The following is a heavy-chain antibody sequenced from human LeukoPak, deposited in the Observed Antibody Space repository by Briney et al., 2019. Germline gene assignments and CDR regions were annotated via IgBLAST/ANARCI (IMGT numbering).Heavy chain of an antibody. V-gene: IGHV3-21*01. CDR1: GFTFSSYS. CDR3: ARDSVAYDSSGHYYYYYYYMDV. D-gene: IGHD3-22*01. Sequence: GGSLRLSCAASGFTFSSYSMNWVRQAPGKGLEWVSSISSSSSYIYYADSVKGRFTISRDNAKNSLYLQMNSLRAEDTAVYYCARDSVAYDSSGHYYYYYYYMDVWGKGTTVTVSS. CDR2: ISSSSSYI. J-gene: IGHJ6*03.